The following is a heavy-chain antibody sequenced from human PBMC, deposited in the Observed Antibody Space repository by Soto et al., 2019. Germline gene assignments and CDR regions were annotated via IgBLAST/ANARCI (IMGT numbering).Heavy chain of an antibody. Sequence: SETLSLTCTVSGGSISSYYWSWIRQPPGKGLEWIGYIYYSGSTNYNPSLKSRVTISVDTSKNQFSLKLSSVTAADTAVYYCARVDYYDSSGFPRNWGQGTLVTVSS. D-gene: IGHD3-22*01. CDR2: IYYSGST. CDR1: GGSISSYY. V-gene: IGHV4-59*01. CDR3: ARVDYYDSSGFPRN. J-gene: IGHJ4*02.